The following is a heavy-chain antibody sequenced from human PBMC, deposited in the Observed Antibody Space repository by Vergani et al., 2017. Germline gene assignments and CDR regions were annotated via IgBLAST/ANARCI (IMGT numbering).Heavy chain of an antibody. J-gene: IGHJ6*02. CDR3: ARRNGSGSYYNWAYGMDV. V-gene: IGHV3-11*06. D-gene: IGHD3-10*01. CDR2: ISSSSSYT. Sequence: QVQLVESGGGLVKPGGSLRLSCAASGFTFSDYYMSWIRQAPGKGLEWVSYISSSSSYTNYADSVKGRFTISRDNAKNSLYLQMNSLRAEDTAVYYCARRNGSGSYYNWAYGMDVWGQGTTVTVSS. CDR1: GFTFSDYY.